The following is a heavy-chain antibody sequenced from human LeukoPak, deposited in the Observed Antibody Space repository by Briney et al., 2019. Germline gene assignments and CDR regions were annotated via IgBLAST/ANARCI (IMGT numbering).Heavy chain of an antibody. CDR2: IYSAGTT. J-gene: IGHJ4*02. Sequence: GGSLRLSCAASGFTVTSNHMSWVRQAPGKGLEWVSIIYSAGTTYYADSVKGRFTISRDNSKNTLYLQMKSLRAEDTAVYYCARYYYDSSGYPYYFDYWGQGTLVTVSS. V-gene: IGHV3-53*01. CDR3: ARYYYDSSGYPYYFDY. D-gene: IGHD3-22*01. CDR1: GFTVTSNH.